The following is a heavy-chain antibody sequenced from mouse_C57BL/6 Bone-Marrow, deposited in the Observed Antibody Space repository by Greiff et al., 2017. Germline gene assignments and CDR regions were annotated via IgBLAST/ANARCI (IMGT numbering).Heavy chain of an antibody. J-gene: IGHJ1*03. V-gene: IGHV1-55*01. D-gene: IGHD2-4*01. CDR3: AREGIYYDYHWYFDV. CDR1: GYTFTSYW. Sequence: QVQLQQPGAELVKPGASVKMSCKASGYTFTSYWITWVKQRPGQGLEWIGDIYPGSGSTNYNEKFKSKATLTVDTSSSTAYMQLRSLTSEDSAVYDCAREGIYYDYHWYFDVWGTGTTVTVSS. CDR2: IYPGSGST.